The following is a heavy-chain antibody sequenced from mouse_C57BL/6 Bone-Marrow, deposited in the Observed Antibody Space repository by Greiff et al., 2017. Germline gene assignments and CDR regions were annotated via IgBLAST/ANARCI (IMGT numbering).Heavy chain of an antibody. Sequence: QVQLQQSGAELARPGASVKLSCKASGYTFTSYGISWVKQRTGKGLEWIGEIYPRSGNTYYNEKFKGKATLTADKSSSTAYMGLRSLTSEDSAVYFCARRQLKPWFAYWGQGTLVTVSA. J-gene: IGHJ3*01. CDR1: GYTFTSYG. CDR2: IYPRSGNT. D-gene: IGHD3-2*02. V-gene: IGHV1-81*01. CDR3: ARRQLKPWFAY.